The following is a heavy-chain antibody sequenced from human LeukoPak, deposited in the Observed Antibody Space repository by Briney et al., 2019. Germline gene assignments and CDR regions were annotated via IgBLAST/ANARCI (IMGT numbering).Heavy chain of an antibody. CDR3: ANSRKYTFDY. CDR2: INHSGST. D-gene: IGHD4-23*01. V-gene: IGHV4-34*01. CDR1: GGSFSGYY. J-gene: IGHJ4*02. Sequence: PSETLSLTCAVYGGSFSGYYWSWIRQPPGKGLEWIGEINHSGSTNYNPSLKSRVTISVDTSKNQFSLKLSSVTAADTAVYYCANSRKYTFDYWGQGTLVTVSS.